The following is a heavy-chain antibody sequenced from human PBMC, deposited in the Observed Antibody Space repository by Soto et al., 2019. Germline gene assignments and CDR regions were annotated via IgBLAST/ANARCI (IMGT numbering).Heavy chain of an antibody. CDR3: ARQVPKAPVKH. J-gene: IGHJ4*02. CDR2: IDPSDSYT. V-gene: IGHV5-10-1*01. CDR1: GYSFTSYL. Sequence: PGESLKISFKGSGYSFTSYLISWVRQMPGKGLEWMGRIDPSDSYTNYSPSFQGHVTISADKSISTAYLQWSSLKDSDTAMYYCARQVPKAPVKHWGQGTLVTVSS. D-gene: IGHD1-1*01.